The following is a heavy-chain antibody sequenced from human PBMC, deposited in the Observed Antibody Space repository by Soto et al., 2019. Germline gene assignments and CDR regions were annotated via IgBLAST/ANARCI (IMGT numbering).Heavy chain of an antibody. J-gene: IGHJ6*03. V-gene: IGHV4-34*01. CDR3: ARGSGDYICMDV. CDR1: GDMCSVYD. CDR2: ISPGGTT. Sequence: SETLRLTCAGSGDMCSVYDWRWIRQPPGKGLEWIGEISPGGTTNYNPSLKSRVTISADTSKSQLSLKLSSVTAADTAVYFCARGSGDYICMDVWDNATTV. D-gene: IGHD4-17*01.